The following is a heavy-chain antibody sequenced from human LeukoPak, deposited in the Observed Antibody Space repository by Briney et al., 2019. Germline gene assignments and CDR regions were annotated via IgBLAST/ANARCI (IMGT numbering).Heavy chain of an antibody. V-gene: IGHV5-51*01. CDR3: ARRWLQTTLTGDYPYFDY. J-gene: IGHJ4*02. D-gene: IGHD5-24*01. CDR1: GYSFTTYW. CDR2: IYPGDSDT. Sequence: GESLKISCKGSGYSFTTYWIGWVRQMPGKGLEWMGIIYPGDSDTRYSPSFQGQVTMSADKSISTAYLQWSSLKASDTAMYYCARRWLQTTLTGDYPYFDYWGQGTLVTVSS.